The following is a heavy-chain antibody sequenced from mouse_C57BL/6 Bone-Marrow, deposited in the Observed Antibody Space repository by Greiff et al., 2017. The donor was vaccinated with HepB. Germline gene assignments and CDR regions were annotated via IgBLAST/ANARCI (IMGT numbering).Heavy chain of an antibody. Sequence: EVQLQESGPGLVKPSQSLSLTCSVTGYSITSGYYWNWIRQFPGNKLEWMGYISYDGSNNYNPSLKNRISITRDTSKNQFFLKLNSVTTEDTATYYCARDTPYYGSSPYWYFDVWGTGTTVTVSS. D-gene: IGHD1-1*01. CDR1: GYSITSGYY. CDR2: ISYDGSN. J-gene: IGHJ1*03. CDR3: ARDTPYYGSSPYWYFDV. V-gene: IGHV3-6*01.